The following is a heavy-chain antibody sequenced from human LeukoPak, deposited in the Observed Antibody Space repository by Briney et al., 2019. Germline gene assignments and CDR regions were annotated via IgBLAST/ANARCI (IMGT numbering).Heavy chain of an antibody. Sequence: PGGSLRLSCAASGFTFSSYSMNWVRQAPGKGLEWVSSISSSSSYIYYADSVKVRFTISRDNAKNSLYLQMNSLRAEDTAVYYCARERRTYYYDSSGYSTDYWGQGTLVTVSS. V-gene: IGHV3-21*01. D-gene: IGHD3-22*01. J-gene: IGHJ4*02. CDR2: ISSSSSYI. CDR1: GFTFSSYS. CDR3: ARERRTYYYDSSGYSTDY.